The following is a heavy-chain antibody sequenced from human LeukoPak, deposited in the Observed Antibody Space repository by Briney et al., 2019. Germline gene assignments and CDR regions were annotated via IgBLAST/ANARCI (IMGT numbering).Heavy chain of an antibody. CDR1: GFTFSSYA. J-gene: IGHJ3*02. CDR3: ARIPPTRGPTTDDAFDI. Sequence: KPGGSLRLSCAASGFTFSSYAINWVRQAPGKGLEWVSSISSSSSYIYYADSVKGRFTISRDNAKNSLYLQMNSLRAEDTAVYYCARIPPTRGPTTDDAFDIWGQGTMVTVSS. V-gene: IGHV3-21*01. D-gene: IGHD4-17*01. CDR2: ISSSSSYI.